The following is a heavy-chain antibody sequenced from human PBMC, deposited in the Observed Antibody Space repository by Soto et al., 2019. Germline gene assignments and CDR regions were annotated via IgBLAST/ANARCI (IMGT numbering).Heavy chain of an antibody. D-gene: IGHD1-26*01. CDR3: ARGGGSGSDYGAFDI. CDR2: ISSSSSYI. CDR1: GFTFSSYS. J-gene: IGHJ3*02. Sequence: EVQLVESGGGLVKPGGSLRLSCAASGFTFSSYSMNWVRQAPGKGLEWVSSISSSSSYIYYADSVKGRFTISRDNAKNSLYLQMNSLRAEDTAVYYCARGGGSGSDYGAFDIWGQGTMVTVSS. V-gene: IGHV3-21*01.